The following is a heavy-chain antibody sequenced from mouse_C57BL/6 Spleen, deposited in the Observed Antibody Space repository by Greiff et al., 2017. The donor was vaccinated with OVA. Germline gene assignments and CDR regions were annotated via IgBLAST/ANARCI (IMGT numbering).Heavy chain of an antibody. Sequence: EVKLMESGGGLVKPGGSLKLSCAASGFTFSSYAMSWVRQTPEKRLEWVATISDGGSYTYYPDNVKGRFTISRDNAKNNLYLQMSHLKSEDTAMYYCAPYYDYDVRHAMDYWGQGTSVTVSS. V-gene: IGHV5-4*03. CDR1: GFTFSSYA. J-gene: IGHJ4*01. CDR2: ISDGGSYT. CDR3: APYYDYDVRHAMDY. D-gene: IGHD2-4*01.